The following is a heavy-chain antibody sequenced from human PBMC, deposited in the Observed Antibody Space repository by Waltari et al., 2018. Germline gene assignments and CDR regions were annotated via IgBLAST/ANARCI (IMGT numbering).Heavy chain of an antibody. CDR2: ITISDAT. J-gene: IGHJ4*02. D-gene: IGHD1-20*01. CDR3: AKPFYNWDDPLDS. Sequence: EVQLLESGGDLVQPGGSRSLSCGVSRFPFKPSAIIWVRRAPGTGLQWVAAITISDATYYADSVKGRFTISRDISKDTVYLQMNSLRAEDTAIYYCAKPFYNWDDPLDSWGQGTLVTVSS. CDR1: RFPFKPSA. V-gene: IGHV3-23*01.